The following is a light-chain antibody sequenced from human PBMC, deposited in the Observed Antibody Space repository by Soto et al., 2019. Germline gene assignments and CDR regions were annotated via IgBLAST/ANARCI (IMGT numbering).Light chain of an antibody. CDR2: GAS. J-gene: IGKJ1*01. CDR3: QQYTNRPPWT. V-gene: IGKV3-15*01. Sequence: DIVMTQSPATLSVSPGERATLSCRASQSVSTNLAWYQQKPGQAPRLLIYGASTRATGIPARFSGRGSGTEFTLIISSLQSGDFAVYYCQQYTNRPPWTFGQGTRVDLK. CDR1: QSVSTN.